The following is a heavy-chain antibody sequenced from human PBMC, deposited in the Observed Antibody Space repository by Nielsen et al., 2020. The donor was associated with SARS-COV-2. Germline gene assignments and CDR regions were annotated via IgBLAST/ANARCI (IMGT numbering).Heavy chain of an antibody. J-gene: IGHJ4*02. D-gene: IGHD6-19*01. CDR3: TTDPPIAVTTN. Sequence: GESLKISCAASGFTFSNAWMSWVRQAPGKGLEWVGRIKSKTDGGTTDYAAPVKGRFTISRDDSKNTLYLQMNSLKTEDTAVYYCTTDPPIAVTTNWGQGTLVTVSS. CDR2: IKSKTDGGTT. CDR1: GFTFSNAW. V-gene: IGHV3-15*01.